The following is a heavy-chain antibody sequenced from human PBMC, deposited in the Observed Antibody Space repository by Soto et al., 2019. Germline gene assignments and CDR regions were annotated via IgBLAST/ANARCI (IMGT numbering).Heavy chain of an antibody. CDR1: GDSINSDNYY. CDR2: IYYRGNT. D-gene: IGHD3-3*01. Sequence: QLQLQESGPGLVKPSETLSLTCSVSGDSINSDNYYWGWIRQPPGKGLEWIGSIYYRGNTYYNPSLKTRVTITLQKSKSQFSLKLSSVTAADSAVYFCARLEGLATISYYFDYWGQGTLVTVSS. CDR3: ARLEGLATISYYFDY. V-gene: IGHV4-39*01. J-gene: IGHJ4*02.